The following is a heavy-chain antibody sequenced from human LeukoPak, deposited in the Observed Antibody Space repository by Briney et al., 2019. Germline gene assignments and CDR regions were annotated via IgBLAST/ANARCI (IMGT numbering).Heavy chain of an antibody. D-gene: IGHD1/OR15-1a*01. CDR2: IYYSVST. V-gene: IGHV4-59*01. J-gene: IGHJ2*01. CDR1: GGSISSYY. Sequence: PSETLSLTCTVSGGSISSYYWSWIRQPPGKGLEWIGYIYYSVSTNYNPSLKSRVTMSVDTSKNQFSLKLSSVTAADTAVYYCARAGGPLTRLIDWYFDLWGRGTLVTVSS. CDR3: ARAGGPLTRLIDWYFDL.